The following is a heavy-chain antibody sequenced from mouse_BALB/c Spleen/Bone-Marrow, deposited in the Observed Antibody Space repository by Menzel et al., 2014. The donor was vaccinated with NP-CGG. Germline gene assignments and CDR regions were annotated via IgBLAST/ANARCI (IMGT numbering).Heavy chain of an antibody. CDR3: ARSRYFDN. V-gene: IGHV1-26*01. D-gene: IGHD3-3*01. CDR2: INPNTDGT. CDR1: GYTFTDYY. Sequence: EVKLQESGPELVKPGTSVKMSCKASGYTFTDYYMMWVRQSHGESLEWIGHINPNTDGTFYNQKFKGKATLTVDKSSSTAYMQLNSLTSEDSAVYYCARSRYFDNWGQGTTLTVSS. J-gene: IGHJ2*01.